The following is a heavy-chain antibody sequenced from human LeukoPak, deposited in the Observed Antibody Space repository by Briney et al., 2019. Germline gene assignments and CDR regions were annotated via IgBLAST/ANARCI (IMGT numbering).Heavy chain of an antibody. CDR1: GFTFSSYA. Sequence: GGSLRLSCAASGFTFSSYAMHWVRQAPGKGLEWVAVISYDGSNKYYADSVKGRFTISRDNPKNTLYLQMNSLRAEDTAVYYCARPAIAVAGSLGDFFDYWGQGTLVTVSS. D-gene: IGHD6-19*01. V-gene: IGHV3-30*04. J-gene: IGHJ4*02. CDR3: ARPAIAVAGSLGDFFDY. CDR2: ISYDGSNK.